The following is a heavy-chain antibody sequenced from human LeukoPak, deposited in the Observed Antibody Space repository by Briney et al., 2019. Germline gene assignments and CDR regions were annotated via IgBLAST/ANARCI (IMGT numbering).Heavy chain of an antibody. CDR1: GYTFTGYY. D-gene: IGHD6-19*01. CDR3: ARNERYSSGWYPSGYYYMDV. V-gene: IGHV1-2*02. CDR2: INPNSDGT. Sequence: ASVKVSCKASGYTFTGYYMHWVRQAPGQELEWMGWINPNSDGTNYAQKIQGRVTMTRDTSISTAYMELSRLRSDDAAVYYCARNERYSSGWYPSGYYYMDVWGKGTTVTVSS. J-gene: IGHJ6*03.